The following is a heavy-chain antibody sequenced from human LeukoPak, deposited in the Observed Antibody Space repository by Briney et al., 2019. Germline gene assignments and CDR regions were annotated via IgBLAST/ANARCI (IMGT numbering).Heavy chain of an antibody. V-gene: IGHV3-43*02. CDR2: ISGDGGST. D-gene: IGHD3-22*01. J-gene: IGHJ4*02. CDR1: GFTFDDYA. CDR3: AKDIGDSSGYSSSFDY. Sequence: GGSLRLSCAASGFTFDDYAMHWVRQAPGKGLEWVSLISGDGGSTYYADSVKRRFTISRDNSKNSLYLQMNSLRTEDTALYYCAKDIGDSSGYSSSFDYWGQGTLVTVSS.